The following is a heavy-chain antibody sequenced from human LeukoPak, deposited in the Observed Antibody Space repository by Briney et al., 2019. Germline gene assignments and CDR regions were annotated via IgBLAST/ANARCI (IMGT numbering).Heavy chain of an antibody. J-gene: IGHJ4*02. CDR1: GFTFSNYG. D-gene: IGHD5-18*01. V-gene: IGHV3-33*06. Sequence: GTSLRLSCTASGFTFSNYGMHWVRQAPGKGLEWVAVIWYDGSNKYYADSVKGRFTISRDNSKNTLCLQMNSLRVEDTAVYYCAKDPGYGLYYFDYWGQGTLVTVSP. CDR2: IWYDGSNK. CDR3: AKDPGYGLYYFDY.